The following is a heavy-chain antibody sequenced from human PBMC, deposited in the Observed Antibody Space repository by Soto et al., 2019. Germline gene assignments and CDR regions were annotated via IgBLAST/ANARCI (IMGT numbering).Heavy chain of an antibody. CDR2: ISAYNGNT. D-gene: IGHD3-3*01. Sequence: ASVNLSCKTSVYTNTIYRISWVRQAPGQGLEWMGWISAYNGNTNYAQKLQGRVTMTTDTSTSTAYMELRSLRSDDTAVYYCARGDDFWSGYYADYWGQRSLVPVST. CDR1: VYTNTIYR. CDR3: ARGDDFWSGYYADY. V-gene: IGHV1-18*01. J-gene: IGHJ4*02.